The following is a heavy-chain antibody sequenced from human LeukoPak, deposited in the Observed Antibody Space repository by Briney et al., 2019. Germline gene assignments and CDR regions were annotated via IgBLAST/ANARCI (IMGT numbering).Heavy chain of an antibody. V-gene: IGHV1-69*05. J-gene: IGHJ3*02. CDR1: GGTFTSYA. D-gene: IGHD3-10*01. CDR2: IIPIFGTA. Sequence: SVKVSCKASGGTFTSYAISWVRQAPGQGLEWMGGIIPIFGTANYAQKFQGRVTITTDESTSTAYMELSSLRSEDTAVYYCARARGTMVRGVIIDDAFDIWGQGTMVTVSS. CDR3: ARARGTMVRGVIIDDAFDI.